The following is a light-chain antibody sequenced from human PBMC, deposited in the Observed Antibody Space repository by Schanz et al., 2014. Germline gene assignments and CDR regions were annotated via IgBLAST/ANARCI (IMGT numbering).Light chain of an antibody. V-gene: IGLV9-49*01. CDR3: AAAHCSGNAVVWV. CDR2: VGTGGIVG. Sequence: QSVLTQPPSASASLGASVTLTCTLSSGYSNYKVDWYQQRPGKGPRFVMRVGTGGIVGSKGAGIPDRFSVLGSGLTRFLTIKTIEEDDESDYQCAAAHCSGNAVVWVFGGGTMPAVL. CDR1: SGYSNYK. J-gene: IGLJ3*02.